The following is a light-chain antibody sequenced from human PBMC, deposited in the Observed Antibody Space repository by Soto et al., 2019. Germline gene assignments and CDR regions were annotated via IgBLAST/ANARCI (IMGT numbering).Light chain of an antibody. Sequence: QSVLTQPPSASGSPGQSVTLSCTGTSSDVGGYNYVSWYQQHPGKAPKLMIYEVNKRPSGVPDRFSGSKSGNTASPTVSGLQAEDEADYYCSSYAGSTNPNFVFGTGTKSPS. CDR3: SSYAGSTNPNFV. CDR2: EVN. V-gene: IGLV2-8*01. J-gene: IGLJ1*01. CDR1: SSDVGGYNY.